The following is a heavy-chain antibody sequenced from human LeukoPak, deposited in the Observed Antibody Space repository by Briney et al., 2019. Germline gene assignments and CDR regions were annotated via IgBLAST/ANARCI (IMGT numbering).Heavy chain of an antibody. CDR2: TNQDGTEK. D-gene: IGHD5-18*01. V-gene: IGHV3-7*01. J-gene: IGHJ4*02. Sequence: GESLRLSCAASGFTFTTYWMSWIRQLPGKGLEWVANTNQDGTEKYYVDSVKGRFTISRDNAKNSLYLQMNSLRAEDTAVYYCARADWDTAMIDYWGQGTLVTVSS. CDR3: ARADWDTAMIDY. CDR1: GFTFTTYW.